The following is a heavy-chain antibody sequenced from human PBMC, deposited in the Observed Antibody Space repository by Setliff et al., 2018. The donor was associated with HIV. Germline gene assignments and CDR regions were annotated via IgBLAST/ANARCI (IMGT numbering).Heavy chain of an antibody. J-gene: IGHJ4*02. CDR3: ARERDDSGDYLSLFVH. D-gene: IGHD4-17*01. V-gene: IGHV4-59*12. CDR2: IYFTGSS. CDR1: GGSISTYY. Sequence: SETLSLTCTVSGGSISTYYWSWIRQPPGKGLEWIGSIYFTGSSDNNPSLKSRVTLSVDTSKHQFSLKLRSVTAADTAVYYCARERDDSGDYLSLFVHWGQGALVTVSS.